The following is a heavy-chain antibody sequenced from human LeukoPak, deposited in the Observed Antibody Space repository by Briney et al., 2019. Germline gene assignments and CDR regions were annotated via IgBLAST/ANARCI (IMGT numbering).Heavy chain of an antibody. CDR3: ARWGGQYDFWSGYYSFDY. CDR2: ISYDGSNK. D-gene: IGHD3-3*01. CDR1: GFTFSTYA. J-gene: IGHJ4*02. Sequence: GGSLRLSCAASGFTFSTYAMHWVRQAPGKGLEWVAVISYDGSNKYYADSVKGRFTISRDISKNTLHLQMNNLRGEDTAVYYCARWGGQYDFWSGYYSFDYWGQGTPVTVSS. V-gene: IGHV3-30*04.